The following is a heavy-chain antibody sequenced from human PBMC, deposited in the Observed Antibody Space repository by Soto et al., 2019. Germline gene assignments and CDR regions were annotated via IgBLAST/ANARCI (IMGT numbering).Heavy chain of an antibody. CDR2: IYWDDDK. CDR3: VTQDSFLYSSWYKGIDY. J-gene: IGHJ4*02. V-gene: IGHV2-5*02. D-gene: IGHD6-13*01. Sequence: ESGPTLVNPTQTLTLTCTFSGFSLSTSGVGVGWIRQPPGKALEWLALIYWDDDKRYSPSLKSRLTITKDTSKNQVVLTMTNMDPVDTATYYCVTQDSFLYSSWYKGIDYWGQGALVTVSS. CDR1: GFSLSTSGVG.